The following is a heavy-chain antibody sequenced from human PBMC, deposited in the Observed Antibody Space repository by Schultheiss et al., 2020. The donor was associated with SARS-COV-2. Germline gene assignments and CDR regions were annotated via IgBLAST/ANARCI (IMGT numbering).Heavy chain of an antibody. D-gene: IGHD3-10*01. V-gene: IGHV4-4*07. CDR2: IYTSGST. J-gene: IGHJ3*02. CDR3: ASLYYYGSWSSAFDI. Sequence: SETLSLTCTVSGGSISSYYWSWIRQPAGKGLEWIGRIYTSGSTNYNPSLKSRVTMSVDTSKNQFSLKLSSVTAADTAVYYCASLYYYGSWSSAFDIWGQGTMVTVSS. CDR1: GGSISSYY.